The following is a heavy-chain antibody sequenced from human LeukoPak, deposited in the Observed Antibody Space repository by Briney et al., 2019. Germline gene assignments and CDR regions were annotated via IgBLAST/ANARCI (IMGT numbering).Heavy chain of an antibody. CDR2: ISYDGSNK. CDR1: GFTFSSYA. J-gene: IGHJ4*02. Sequence: GGSLRLSCAASGFTFSSYAMHWVRQAPGKGLEWVAVISYDGSNKYYADSVKGRFTISRDNSKNTLYLQMNSLRAEDTAVYYCASVCITMIVAPVCLGYRGQGTLVTVSS. V-gene: IGHV3-30-3*01. CDR3: ASVCITMIVAPVCLGY. D-gene: IGHD3-22*01.